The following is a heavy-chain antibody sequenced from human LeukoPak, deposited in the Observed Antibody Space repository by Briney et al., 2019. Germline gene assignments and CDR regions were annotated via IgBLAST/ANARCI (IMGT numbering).Heavy chain of an antibody. J-gene: IGHJ4*02. V-gene: IGHV4-31*03. CDR2: IYYSGST. D-gene: IGHD3-10*01. CDR1: GGSISSGGYY. Sequence: SQTLSLTCTVSGGSISSGGYYWSWIRQHPGKGLEWIGYIYYSGSTYYNPSLKSRVTISVDTSKNQFSLKLSSVTAVDTAVYYCARKENVYYYFDYWGQGTLVTVSS. CDR3: ARKENVYYYFDY.